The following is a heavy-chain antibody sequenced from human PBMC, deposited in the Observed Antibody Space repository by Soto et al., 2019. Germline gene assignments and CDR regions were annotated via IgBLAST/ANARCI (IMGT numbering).Heavy chain of an antibody. Sequence: SVKVSCKASGGTLSSYASSWVRQAPGQGLEWMGGIIPIFGTANYAQKFQGRVTITADESTSTAYMELSSLRSEDTAVYYCARGFTRYCSSTSCYHLDYWGQGTLVTSSS. CDR3: ARGFTRYCSSTSCYHLDY. V-gene: IGHV1-69*13. D-gene: IGHD2-2*01. CDR2: IIPIFGTA. J-gene: IGHJ4*02. CDR1: GGTLSSYA.